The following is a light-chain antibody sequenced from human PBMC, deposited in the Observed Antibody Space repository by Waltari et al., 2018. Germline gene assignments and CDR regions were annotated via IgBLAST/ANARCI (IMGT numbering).Light chain of an antibody. CDR2: DVS. CDR3: SSYISSSTLEL. J-gene: IGLJ2*01. Sequence: QSALTQPASVSGSPGQSITISCTGTSSDVGGYNYVSLYQQHPGKAPKLIIYDVSNRASGVSNRCSGSKSGNTASLTISGLQAEDEADYYCSSYISSSTLELFGGGTSLTVL. CDR1: SSDVGGYNY. V-gene: IGLV2-14*03.